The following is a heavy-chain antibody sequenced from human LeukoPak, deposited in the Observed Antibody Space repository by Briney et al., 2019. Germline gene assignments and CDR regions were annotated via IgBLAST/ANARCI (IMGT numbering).Heavy chain of an antibody. Sequence: PSHTLSLTCAVSFGSISRGGHSLSWIRQPPGKGLEWIGYIYHSGRTYYNPSLKSRDTISVDRSKNQFSLKLSSVTAADTAVYYCAKVRGAGVFDIWGQGTMVTVSS. CDR1: FGSISRGGHS. CDR2: IYHSGRT. V-gene: IGHV4-30-2*01. CDR3: AKVRGAGVFDI. J-gene: IGHJ3*02. D-gene: IGHD3-10*01.